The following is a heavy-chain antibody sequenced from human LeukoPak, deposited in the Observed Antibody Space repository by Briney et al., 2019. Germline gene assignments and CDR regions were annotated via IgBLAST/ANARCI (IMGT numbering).Heavy chain of an antibody. D-gene: IGHD6-19*01. CDR2: IYYSGST. V-gene: IGHV4-59*01. CDR3: ARDVAGYSFIYAFDI. CDR1: GGSISNYY. J-gene: IGHJ3*02. Sequence: PSETLSLTCTVSGGSISNYYWSWIRQPPGKGLEWIGYIYYSGSTNYNPSLKSRVTISRDTSKNQFSLKLSSVTAADTAVYYCARDVAGYSFIYAFDIWGQGTMVTVSS.